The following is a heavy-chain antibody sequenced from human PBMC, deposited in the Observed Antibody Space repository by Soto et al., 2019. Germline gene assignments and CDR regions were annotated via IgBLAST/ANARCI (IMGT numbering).Heavy chain of an antibody. D-gene: IGHD5-18*01. V-gene: IGHV1-69*01. CDR2: IIPIFGTA. CDR3: ARGALISQLWLLDYMAV. J-gene: IGHJ6*03. Sequence: PVKGDRKGVGGGMSGDASGWVRQATGQGLEWMGGIIPIFGTANYAQKFQGRVTITADESTSTAYMELSSLRSEDTAVYYCARGALISQLWLLDYMAVWGKGTTVTVSS. CDR1: GGGMSGDA.